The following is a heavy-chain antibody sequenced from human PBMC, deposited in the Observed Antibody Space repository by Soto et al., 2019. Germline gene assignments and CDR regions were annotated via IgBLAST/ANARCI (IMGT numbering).Heavy chain of an antibody. CDR3: ATVQGYSSGWGEYYYYGMDV. V-gene: IGHV1-18*04. D-gene: IGHD6-19*01. CDR1: GYTFTSYG. CDR2: ISAYNGNT. J-gene: IGHJ6*02. Sequence: ASVKVSCKASGYTFTSYGISWVRRAPGQGLEWMGWISAYNGNTNYAQKLQGRVTMTTDTSTSTAYMELRSLRSDDTAVYYCATVQGYSSGWGEYYYYGMDVWGQGTTVTVSS.